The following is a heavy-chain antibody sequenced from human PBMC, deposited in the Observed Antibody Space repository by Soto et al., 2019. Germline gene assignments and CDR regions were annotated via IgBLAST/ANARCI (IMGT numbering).Heavy chain of an antibody. Sequence: GGSLRLSCAASGFTFSSYAMSWVRQAPGKGLVWVSAISSSGGSTYYADSVKGRFTISRDNAQNTLYLQMDSLRVEDTAVYYCARGPPDYSTSGYVGDYWGQGALVTVSS. CDR3: ARGPPDYSTSGYVGDY. CDR1: GFTFSSYA. J-gene: IGHJ4*01. V-gene: IGHV3-23*01. CDR2: ISSSGGST. D-gene: IGHD6-13*01.